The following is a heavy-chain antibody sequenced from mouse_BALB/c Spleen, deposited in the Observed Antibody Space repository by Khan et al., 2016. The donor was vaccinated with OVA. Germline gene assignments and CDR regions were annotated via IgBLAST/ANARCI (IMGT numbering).Heavy chain of an antibody. CDR2: IWSAGST. J-gene: IGHJ3*01. Sequence: QVQLKQSGPGLVQPSQSLSITCTVSCFSLTNYSVHWVRQSPGKGLEWLGVIWSAGSTDYNAAFISRLTIRKDNSRSQVFFKMNSLQPNDTAIYYCARRGYDYGRGALFAYWGQGTLVTVSA. V-gene: IGHV2-2*02. CDR1: CFSLTNYS. CDR3: ARRGYDYGRGALFAY. D-gene: IGHD2-4*01.